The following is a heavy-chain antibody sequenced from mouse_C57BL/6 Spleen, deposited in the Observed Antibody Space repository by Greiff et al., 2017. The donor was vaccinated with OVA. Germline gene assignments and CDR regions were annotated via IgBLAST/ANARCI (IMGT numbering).Heavy chain of an antibody. CDR3: ARDGDYYGSPAWFAY. Sequence: VQVVESGGGLVKPGGSLKLSCAASGFTFSSYAMSWVRQTPEKRLEWVATISDGGSYTYYPDNVKGRFTISRDNAKNNLYLQMSHLKSEDTAMYYCARDGDYYGSPAWFAYWGQGTLVTVSA. D-gene: IGHD1-1*01. CDR1: GFTFSSYA. CDR2: ISDGGSYT. J-gene: IGHJ3*01. V-gene: IGHV5-4*01.